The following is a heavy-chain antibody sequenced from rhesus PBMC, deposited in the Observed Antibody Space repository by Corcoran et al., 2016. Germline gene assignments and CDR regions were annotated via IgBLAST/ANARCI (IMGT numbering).Heavy chain of an antibody. Sequence: VQLQESGPGVVKPSETLSLTCTVSGGSISGYYWSWIRQAPGKGLEWVSSISSASRYIYYASSVKGRFTISRDNAKNSLSLQMNSLRAEDTAVYYCTSGDTVGTRPFDYWGQGVLVTVSS. D-gene: IGHD5-42*01. CDR3: TSGDTVGTRPFDY. CDR2: ISSASRYI. CDR1: GGSISGYY. J-gene: IGHJ4*01. V-gene: IGHV3S16*01.